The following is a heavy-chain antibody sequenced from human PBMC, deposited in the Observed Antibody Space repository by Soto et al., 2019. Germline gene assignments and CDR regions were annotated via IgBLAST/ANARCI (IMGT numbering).Heavy chain of an antibody. Sequence: EVQLVESGGGLVQPGRSLRLSCAASGFTFDDYAMHWVRQAPGKGLEWVSGISWNSGSIGYADSVKGRFTISRDNAKNSLYLQMNSLRAEDTALHYCAKDNERYYVSSGSNAFDIWGQGTMVTVSS. D-gene: IGHD3-22*01. CDR1: GFTFDDYA. J-gene: IGHJ3*02. CDR2: ISWNSGSI. CDR3: AKDNERYYVSSGSNAFDI. V-gene: IGHV3-9*01.